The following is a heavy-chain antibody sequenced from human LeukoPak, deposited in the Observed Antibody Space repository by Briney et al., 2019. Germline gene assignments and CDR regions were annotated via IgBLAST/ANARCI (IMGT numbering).Heavy chain of an antibody. V-gene: IGHV3-72*01. Sequence: GGSLRLSCAASGFSLSDHYMDWVRQAPGKGLEWVGRTRRKVDSYTTEYAASVKGRFTISRDDSENSLYLQMNSLKTEDTAIYYCTRAVVGEGNDIWGQGTLVTVSS. CDR2: TRRKVDSYTT. CDR1: GFSLSDHY. J-gene: IGHJ3*02. D-gene: IGHD1-26*01. CDR3: TRAVVGEGNDI.